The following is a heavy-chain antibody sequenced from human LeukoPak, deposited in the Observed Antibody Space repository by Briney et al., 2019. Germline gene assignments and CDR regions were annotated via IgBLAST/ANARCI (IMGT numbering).Heavy chain of an antibody. D-gene: IGHD4-17*01. J-gene: IGHJ4*02. CDR1: GFTFSSYG. V-gene: IGHV3-30*02. CDR3: AKGSMTTVTKETY. Sequence: PGVSLRLSCAASGFTFSSYGMHWVRQAPGEGLEWVAFIRYDGSNKYYADSVKGRFTISRDNSKNTLYLQMNSLRAEDTAVYYCAKGSMTTVTKETYWGQGTLVIVSS. CDR2: IRYDGSNK.